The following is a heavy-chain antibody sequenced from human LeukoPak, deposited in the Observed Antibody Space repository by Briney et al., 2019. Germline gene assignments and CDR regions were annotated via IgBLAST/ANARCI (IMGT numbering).Heavy chain of an antibody. CDR1: GDSFSSNSTH. J-gene: IGHJ4*02. Sequence: SETLCLSCTVSGDSFSSNSTHCVCLRQTPGKGLEWIGSIYDRGSTYYNPSLNSISVISVDTYNNLLPLKMRSVTAADTAVDHCARRGYDILIGFRGTGTLVTVCS. CDR3: ARRGYDILIGF. D-gene: IGHD3-16*02. CDR2: IYDRGST. V-gene: IGHV4-39*01.